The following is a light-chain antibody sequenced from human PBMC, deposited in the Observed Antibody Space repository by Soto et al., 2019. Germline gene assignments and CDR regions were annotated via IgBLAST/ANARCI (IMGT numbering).Light chain of an antibody. V-gene: IGKV3-20*01. CDR2: GAS. Sequence: EIVVTQAPGTLSLSTGERATLSCRASQSVSSSYLAWYQQKPGQAPRLLIYGASSRATGIPDRFSGSGSGTDCTLTISRLEHEDFAGYYCQQDGSSPTYGQGTKVAIK. CDR1: QSVSSSY. J-gene: IGKJ1*01. CDR3: QQDGSSPT.